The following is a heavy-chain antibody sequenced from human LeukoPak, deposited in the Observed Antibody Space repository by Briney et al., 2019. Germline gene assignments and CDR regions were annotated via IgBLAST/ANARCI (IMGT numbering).Heavy chain of an antibody. CDR1: GGSFSGYY. Sequence: PSETLSLTCAVYGGSFSGYYWSWIRQPPGKGLEWIGEINHSGSTNYNPSLKSQVTISVDTSKNQFSLKLSSVTAADTAVYYCARGKPTIAVAVYYFDYWGQGTLVTVSS. J-gene: IGHJ4*02. V-gene: IGHV4-34*01. D-gene: IGHD6-19*01. CDR2: INHSGST. CDR3: ARGKPTIAVAVYYFDY.